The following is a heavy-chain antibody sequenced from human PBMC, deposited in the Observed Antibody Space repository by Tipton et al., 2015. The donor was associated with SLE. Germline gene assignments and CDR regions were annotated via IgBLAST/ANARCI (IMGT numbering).Heavy chain of an antibody. CDR3: VKPNYDFWSGYYYNMDV. D-gene: IGHD3-3*01. Sequence: SLRLSCAASGFIFSSYGMHWVRQAPGKGLEWVAFIRYDGSNKYYADSVKGRFTISRDNSKNTLYLQMSSLRGEDTAVYYCVKPNYDFWSGYYYNMDVWGQGTTVTVSS. J-gene: IGHJ6*02. CDR1: GFIFSSYG. V-gene: IGHV3-30*02. CDR2: IRYDGSNK.